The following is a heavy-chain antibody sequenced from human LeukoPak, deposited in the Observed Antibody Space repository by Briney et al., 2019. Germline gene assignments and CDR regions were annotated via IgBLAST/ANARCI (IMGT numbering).Heavy chain of an antibody. V-gene: IGHV3-33*01. Sequence: GGSLRLSCAASGFTFSSYGMHWVRQAPGKGVEWVAVIWYDGSNKYYADSVKGRFTISRDNSKNTLYLQMNSLRAEDTAVYYCARDGDYYDSSGYVLAYWGQGTLVTVSS. D-gene: IGHD3-22*01. CDR1: GFTFSSYG. J-gene: IGHJ4*02. CDR2: IWYDGSNK. CDR3: ARDGDYYDSSGYVLAY.